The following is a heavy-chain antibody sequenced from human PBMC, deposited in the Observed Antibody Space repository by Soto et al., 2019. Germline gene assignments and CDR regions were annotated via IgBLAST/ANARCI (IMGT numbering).Heavy chain of an antibody. CDR3: ARVSPYYYDSSGYLDY. D-gene: IGHD3-22*01. CDR1: GFTFSSYG. CDR2: ISYDGSNK. J-gene: IGHJ4*02. V-gene: IGHV3-30*03. Sequence: QVQLVESGGGVVQPGRSLRLSCAASGFTFSSYGMHWVRQAPGKGLEWVAVISYDGSNKYYADSVKGRFTISRDNSKNTLYLQMNSLRAEDTAVYYCARVSPYYYDSSGYLDYWGQGTLVTVSS.